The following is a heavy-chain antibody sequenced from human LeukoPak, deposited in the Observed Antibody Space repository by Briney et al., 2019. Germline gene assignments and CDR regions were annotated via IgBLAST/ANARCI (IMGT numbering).Heavy chain of an antibody. CDR3: GRDRDFWCSYDRIDGMDV. CDR1: GFTFSSYS. D-gene: IGHD3-3*01. V-gene: IGHV3-21*01. J-gene: IGHJ6*02. Sequence: KPGGSLRLSCVASGFTFSSYSMKWVRQAPGKGLEWVSSISSSSSYIDYADSVKGRFTISRDNAKNSLYLQMKSLRAEDTAVFYCGRDRDFWCSYDRIDGMDVWGQGTTVTVSS. CDR2: ISSSSSYI.